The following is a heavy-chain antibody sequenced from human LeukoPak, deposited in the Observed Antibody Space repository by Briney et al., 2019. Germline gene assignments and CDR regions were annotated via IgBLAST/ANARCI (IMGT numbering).Heavy chain of an antibody. V-gene: IGHV4-39*07. J-gene: IGHJ4*02. D-gene: IGHD3-3*01. CDR3: ARGPITIFGVVTNAWFDY. Sequence: PSETLSLTCTVSGGSISSGGCYWSWIRQPPGKGLEWIGEINHSGSTNYNPSLKSRVTISVDTSKNQFSLKLSSVTAADTAVYYCARGPITIFGVVTNAWFDYWGQGTLVTVSS. CDR1: GGSISSGGCY. CDR2: INHSGST.